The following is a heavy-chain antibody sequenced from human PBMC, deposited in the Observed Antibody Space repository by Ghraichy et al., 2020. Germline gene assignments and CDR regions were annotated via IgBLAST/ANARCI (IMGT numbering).Heavy chain of an antibody. CDR2: IKSDGSST. CDR1: GFTFSNYW. D-gene: IGHD3-10*01. J-gene: IGHJ4*02. V-gene: IGHV3-74*01. Sequence: GGSLRLSCAASGFTFSNYWMHWVRQAPGKGLVWVSRIKSDGSSTNYADSVKGRFTISRDNARNTLYLQMNSLRAEDTALYYCAWFPVCGSGNYTGGGWGQGTLVTVSS. CDR3: AWFPVCGSGNYTGGG.